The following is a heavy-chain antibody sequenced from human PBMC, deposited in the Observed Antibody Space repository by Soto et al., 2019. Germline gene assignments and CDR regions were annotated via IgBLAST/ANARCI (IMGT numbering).Heavy chain of an antibody. Sequence: ASVKVSCKASGYTLTGYFMHWVRQAPGQGLEWMGWISPNTGGTSYAQKFQGRVTMTRDTSISTAYMELSRLRSDDTAIYYCARGGYHLLDCFAPWGQGTLVTVSS. D-gene: IGHD2-2*01. J-gene: IGHJ5*02. CDR2: ISPNTGGT. CDR1: GYTLTGYF. V-gene: IGHV1-2*02. CDR3: ARGGYHLLDCFAP.